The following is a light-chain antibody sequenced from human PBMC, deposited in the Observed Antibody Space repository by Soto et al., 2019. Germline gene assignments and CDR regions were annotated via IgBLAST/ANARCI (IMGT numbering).Light chain of an antibody. CDR3: QQSYSTPCT. CDR1: QSITSY. CDR2: AAS. Sequence: DIQMTQSPSSLSASVGDRVTITCRASQSITSYLNWYQQKPGKAPQLLLYAASSLQSGVPSRFSGSGSGTDFTLTISSLQPEDFANDFCQQSYSTPCTFGQGTKVEVK. J-gene: IGKJ1*01. V-gene: IGKV1-39*01.